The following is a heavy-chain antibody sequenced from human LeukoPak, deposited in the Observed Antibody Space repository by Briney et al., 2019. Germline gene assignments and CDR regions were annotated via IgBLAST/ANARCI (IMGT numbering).Heavy chain of an antibody. J-gene: IGHJ6*02. CDR3: ARAAPSYYGSGSLGSYYYGMDV. CDR1: GGSLSSYY. D-gene: IGHD3-10*01. Sequence: SETLSLTCTVSGGSLSSYYWSWIRQPPGKGLEWIGYVYYSGSTNYNPSPKSRVAISIDTSKNQFSLKLSSVTAADTAMYYCARAAPSYYGSGSLGSYYYGMDVWGQGTTVTVSS. V-gene: IGHV4-59*01. CDR2: VYYSGST.